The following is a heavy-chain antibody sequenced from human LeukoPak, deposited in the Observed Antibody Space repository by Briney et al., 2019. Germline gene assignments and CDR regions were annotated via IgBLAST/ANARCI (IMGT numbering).Heavy chain of an antibody. J-gene: IGHJ6*02. CDR1: GYTFTSYG. Sequence: ASVKVSCKASGYTFTSYGISWVRQAPGQGLEWMGRIIPILGIANYAQKFQGRVTITADKSTSTAYMELSSLRSEDTAVYYCARDGYNPYYYYGMDVWGQGTTVTVSS. D-gene: IGHD5-24*01. CDR2: IIPILGIA. CDR3: ARDGYNPYYYYGMDV. V-gene: IGHV1-69*04.